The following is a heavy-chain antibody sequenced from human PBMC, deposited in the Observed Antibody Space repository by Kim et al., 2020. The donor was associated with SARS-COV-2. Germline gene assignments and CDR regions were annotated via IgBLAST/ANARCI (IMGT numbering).Heavy chain of an antibody. J-gene: IGHJ4*02. CDR2: INPSDDRK. D-gene: IGHD7-27*01. V-gene: IGHV1-46*01. Sequence: ASVKVSCKASGYSFTRYKMHWVRQAPGQGLEWMGIINPSDDRKRYAEKFQGRLTMTRDTSTSTVDMELSSLGSEDTAVYYCARDITWAFDSWGQGTLVTVSS. CDR1: GYSFTRYK. CDR3: ARDITWAFDS.